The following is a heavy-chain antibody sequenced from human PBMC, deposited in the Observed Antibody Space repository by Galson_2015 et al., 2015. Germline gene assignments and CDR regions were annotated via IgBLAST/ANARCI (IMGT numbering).Heavy chain of an antibody. CDR1: GFTFSSYA. D-gene: IGHD1-26*01. V-gene: IGHV3-30-3*01. Sequence: SLRLSCAASGFTFSSYAMHWVRQAPGKGLEWVAVISYDGSNKYYADSVKGRFTISRDNSKNTLYLQMNSLRAEDTAVYYCARGIVGATTDDAFDIWAKGQWSPSLQ. CDR3: ARGIVGATTDDAFDI. CDR2: ISYDGSNK. J-gene: IGHJ3*02.